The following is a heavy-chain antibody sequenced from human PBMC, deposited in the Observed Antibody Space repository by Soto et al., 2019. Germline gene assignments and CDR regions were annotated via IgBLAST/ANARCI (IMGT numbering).Heavy chain of an antibody. J-gene: IGHJ4*02. D-gene: IGHD1-26*01. CDR3: AKTEWDTTLAAYYFDY. CDR1: GYTFTSYA. Sequence: ASVKVSCKASGYTFTSYAMNWVRQANGQGLEWMGWINTNTGNPTYAQGFTGRFVFSLDTSVSTAYLQICSLGTEDAAVYYCAKTEWDTTLAAYYFDYWGLGTLVTVS. V-gene: IGHV7-4-1*01. CDR2: INTNTGNP.